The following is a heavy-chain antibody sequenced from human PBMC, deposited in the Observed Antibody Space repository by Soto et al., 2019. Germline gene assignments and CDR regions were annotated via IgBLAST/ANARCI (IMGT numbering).Heavy chain of an antibody. CDR1: GGSFSGYY. J-gene: IGHJ6*03. D-gene: IGHD2-2*01. Sequence: QVQLQQWGAGLLKPSETLSLTCAVYGGSFSGYYWSWIRQPPGKGLEWIGEINHSGSTNYNPSLKSRVTISVKTAKNQFSLKLSSGTAADTAVYYCAREEVVVVPAANYYYYYMDVWGKGTTVPVSS. CDR3: AREEVVVVPAANYYYYYMDV. V-gene: IGHV4-34*01. CDR2: INHSGST.